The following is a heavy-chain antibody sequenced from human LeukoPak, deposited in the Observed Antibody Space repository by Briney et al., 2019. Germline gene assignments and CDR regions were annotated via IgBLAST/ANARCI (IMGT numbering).Heavy chain of an antibody. J-gene: IGHJ4*02. Sequence: SETLSLTCTVSGGSISSYYWSWIRQPAGKGLEWIGYIYYSGSTNYNPSLKSRVTISVDTSKNQFSLKLSSVTAADTAVYYCARVTGYMIEDYFDYWGQGTLVTVSS. CDR3: ARVTGYMIEDYFDY. V-gene: IGHV4-59*01. CDR1: GGSISSYY. CDR2: IYYSGST. D-gene: IGHD3-22*01.